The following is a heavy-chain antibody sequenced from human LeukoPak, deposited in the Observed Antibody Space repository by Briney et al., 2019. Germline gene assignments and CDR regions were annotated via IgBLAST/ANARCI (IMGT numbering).Heavy chain of an antibody. CDR3: ARVLHKRNYDSSVYYGY. D-gene: IGHD3-22*01. J-gene: IGHJ4*02. Sequence: GSLRLSCAASGFTFSSYWMHWVRQAPGKGLEWVSYISSSSSTIYYADSVKGRFTISRDNAKSSLYLQMNSLRAEDTAVYYCARVLHKRNYDSSVYYGYWGQGTLVTVSS. V-gene: IGHV3-48*01. CDR1: GFTFSSYW. CDR2: ISSSSSTI.